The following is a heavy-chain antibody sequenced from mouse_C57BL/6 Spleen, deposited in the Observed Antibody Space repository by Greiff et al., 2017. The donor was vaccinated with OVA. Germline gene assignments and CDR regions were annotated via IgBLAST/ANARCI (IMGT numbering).Heavy chain of an antibody. CDR1: GYTFTSYW. CDR2: INPSSGYT. Sequence: QVQLQQSGAELEKPGASVKLSCKASGYTFTSYWMHWVKQRPGQGLEWIGYINPSSGYTKYNQKFKDKATLTSYKSSSTAYMQLSSLTYEDSAVYYCARDYDYWYFDVWGTGTTVTVSS. CDR3: ARDYDYWYFDV. D-gene: IGHD2-4*01. V-gene: IGHV1-7*01. J-gene: IGHJ1*03.